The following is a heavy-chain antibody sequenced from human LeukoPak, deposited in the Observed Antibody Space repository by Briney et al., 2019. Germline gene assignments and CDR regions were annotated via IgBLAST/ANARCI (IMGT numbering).Heavy chain of an antibody. D-gene: IGHD3-22*01. V-gene: IGHV3-21*01. CDR3: ARDGKDSMIVEVTAEYFQH. CDR1: GFTLSSYT. Sequence: PGGSLRLSCAASGFTLSSYTMNWVRQAPGKGLEWVSSISSSSSYIYYADSVKGRFTISRDNAKNSLYLQMDSLRAEDTAVYYCARDGKDSMIVEVTAEYFQHWGQGTLVTVSS. CDR2: ISSSSSYI. J-gene: IGHJ1*01.